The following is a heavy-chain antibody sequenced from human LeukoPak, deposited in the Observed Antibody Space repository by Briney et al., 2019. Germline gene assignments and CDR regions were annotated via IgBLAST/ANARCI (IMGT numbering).Heavy chain of an antibody. CDR1: GFTFSSYA. CDR2: ISYDGSNK. J-gene: IGHJ4*02. CDR3: ARDLRSSSWSQLDY. D-gene: IGHD6-13*01. Sequence: GGSLRLSCAASGFTFSSYAMYWVRQAPGKGLEWVAVISYDGSNKYYADSVKGRFTISRDNSKNTLYLQMNSLRAEDTAVYYCARDLRSSSWSQLDYWGQGTLVTVSS. V-gene: IGHV3-30-3*01.